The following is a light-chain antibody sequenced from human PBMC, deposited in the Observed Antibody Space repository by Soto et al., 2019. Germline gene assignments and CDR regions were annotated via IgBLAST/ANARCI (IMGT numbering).Light chain of an antibody. CDR3: LQYNSYPYT. V-gene: IGKV1-16*02. J-gene: IGKJ2*01. Sequence: DFQMTQSPSSLSASVGDRATLTCRASQGIDNYLAWFQQIPGKAPKCLIYGASNLQTGVPSKFSGSGFGTDFTLTISSLQAEDFGTYYCLQYNSYPYTFGPGTKLEIK. CDR1: QGIDNY. CDR2: GAS.